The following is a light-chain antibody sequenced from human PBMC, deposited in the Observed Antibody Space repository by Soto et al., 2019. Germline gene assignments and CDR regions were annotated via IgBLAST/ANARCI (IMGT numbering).Light chain of an antibody. Sequence: QSALTQPASVSGSPGQSITISCTGTSSDVGGYNYVSWYQHHPGKAPKLMIYEVSNRPSGVSNRFSGSKSGNTASLPISGLQAEDEADYYCSSYTSSSTVVFGGGTKLTVL. CDR1: SSDVGGYNY. CDR3: SSYTSSSTVV. CDR2: EVS. J-gene: IGLJ2*01. V-gene: IGLV2-14*01.